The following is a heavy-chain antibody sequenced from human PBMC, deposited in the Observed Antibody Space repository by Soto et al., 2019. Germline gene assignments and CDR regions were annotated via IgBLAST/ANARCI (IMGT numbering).Heavy chain of an antibody. CDR2: IGGSGDSA. V-gene: IGHV3-23*01. CDR1: GFTFSNYD. D-gene: IGHD3-22*01. CDR3: ANRNYFDVSGYNYPYFDH. Sequence: EVQLLESGGGLVQPGGPLRLSCAASGFTFSNYDMTWVRQAPGKGLEWVSTIGGSGDSAHYANSVRGRFTISRDNSRNTVYLQMNNLRAEDTAIYNCANRNYFDVSGYNYPYFDHWGQGTLVTVSS. J-gene: IGHJ4*02.